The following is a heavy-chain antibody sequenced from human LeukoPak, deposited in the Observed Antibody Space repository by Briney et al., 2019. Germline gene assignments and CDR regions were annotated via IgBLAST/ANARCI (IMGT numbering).Heavy chain of an antibody. CDR1: GYSFTSHY. Sequence: GASVKVSCKASGYSFTSHYIHWVRQAPGPGLEWMGIINPSRGSTSYAQKFQGRVTVTRDTSTSTVYMDLSSLGSEDTAVYYCARGYSSGFGNWGQGTLVTVSS. J-gene: IGHJ4*02. CDR3: ARGYSSGFGN. V-gene: IGHV1-46*01. CDR2: INPSRGST. D-gene: IGHD6-19*01.